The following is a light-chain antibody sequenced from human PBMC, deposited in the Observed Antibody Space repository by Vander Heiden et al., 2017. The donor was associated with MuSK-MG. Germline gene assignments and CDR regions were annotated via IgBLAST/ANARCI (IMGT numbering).Light chain of an antibody. J-gene: IGKJ4*01. CDR1: QNVDNY. Sequence: EIVLTQSPATLSLSPGERATLSCRASQNVDNYLAWYQQKPGQPPRLLIYDASTRAAGIPARFSGSGSGTDFTLTISSLDPEDFAVYYCQQRSNGPPMLTFGGGTKVEIK. CDR2: DAS. V-gene: IGKV3-11*01. CDR3: QQRSNGPPMLT.